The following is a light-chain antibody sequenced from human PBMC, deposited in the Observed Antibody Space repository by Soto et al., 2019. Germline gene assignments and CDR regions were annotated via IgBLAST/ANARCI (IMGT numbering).Light chain of an antibody. V-gene: IGKV1-5*01. CDR3: QQYNHYWT. J-gene: IGKJ1*01. CDR2: DAS. Sequence: DIQMTQSPSTLSASVGDRVTINCRASQSIDDWLAWYQQRPGKAPQLLIYDASTLEGGVPSRFSGNGSGTEFTLTISSLQPDDFGTYYCQQYNHYWTFGQGTKVGVK. CDR1: QSIDDW.